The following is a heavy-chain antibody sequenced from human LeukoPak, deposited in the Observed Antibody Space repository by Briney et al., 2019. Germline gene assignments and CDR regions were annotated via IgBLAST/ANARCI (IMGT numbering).Heavy chain of an antibody. CDR3: ARRRYFDGSGYLE. CDR2: IYYSGRT. J-gene: IGHJ1*01. CDR1: GDSISRSDSY. Sequence: SDTLSLTCSVSGDSISRSDSYWDWIRQPPAKGLEWIGTIYYSGRTYYSPSLKSRVTMSVDTSSNQFSLNLRSVTAADTAVYYCARRRYFDGSGYLEWGQGTLLSVSS. D-gene: IGHD3-22*01. V-gene: IGHV4-39*01.